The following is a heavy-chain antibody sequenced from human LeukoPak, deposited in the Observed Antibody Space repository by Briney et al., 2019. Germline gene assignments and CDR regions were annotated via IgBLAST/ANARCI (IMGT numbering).Heavy chain of an antibody. D-gene: IGHD6-13*01. CDR3: ARDELVWDY. J-gene: IGHJ4*02. CDR2: IKQDGSEK. CDR1: GFTFSIYA. V-gene: IGHV3-7*01. Sequence: GGSLRLSCAASGFTFSIYAMSWVRQAPGKGLEWVANIKQDGSEKYYVDSVKGRFTISRDNAKNSLYLQMNSLRAEDTAVYYCARDELVWDYWGQGTLVTVSS.